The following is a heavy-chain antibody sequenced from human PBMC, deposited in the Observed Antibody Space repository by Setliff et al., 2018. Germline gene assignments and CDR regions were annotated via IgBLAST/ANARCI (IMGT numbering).Heavy chain of an antibody. CDR3: ARINFYVSSGYYYAPDY. D-gene: IGHD3-22*01. CDR2: ISPYSGNT. CDR1: GYTFTNYG. Sequence: GASVKVSCKASGYTFTNYGIAWVRQAPGQGLEWVGWISPYSGNTYYAPKFQGRVTMTIDTSTDTVYMELRSLKSDDTALYYCARINFYVSSGYYYAPDYWGQGTLVTVSS. V-gene: IGHV1-18*04. J-gene: IGHJ4*02.